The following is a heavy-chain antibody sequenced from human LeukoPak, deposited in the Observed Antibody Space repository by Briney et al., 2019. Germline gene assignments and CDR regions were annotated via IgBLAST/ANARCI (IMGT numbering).Heavy chain of an antibody. CDR3: AKRSCSGTTCYPLDY. D-gene: IGHD6-19*01. Sequence: QPGGSLRLSCAASGLTFSVAGMHWVRQAPGKGLGWVSAITGNGGSTYYADSVKGRFTISRDNSKSTLYLQMNRLRAEDTAIYYCAKRSCSGTTCYPLDYWGQGTLVTVS. V-gene: IGHV3-23*01. CDR2: ITGNGGST. CDR1: GLTFSVAG. J-gene: IGHJ4*01.